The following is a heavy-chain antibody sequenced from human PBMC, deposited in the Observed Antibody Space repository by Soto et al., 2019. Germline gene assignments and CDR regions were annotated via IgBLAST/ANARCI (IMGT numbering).Heavy chain of an antibody. CDR3: ARARHNWNYAYFDY. J-gene: IGHJ4*02. Sequence: PGGSLRLSCAASGVTFSSYSMNWVRQAPGKGLEWVSSISSSSSYIYYADSVKGRFTISRDNAKNSLYLQMNSLRAEDTAVYYCARARHNWNYAYFDYWGQGTLVTVSS. CDR1: GVTFSSYS. CDR2: ISSSSSYI. V-gene: IGHV3-21*01. D-gene: IGHD1-7*01.